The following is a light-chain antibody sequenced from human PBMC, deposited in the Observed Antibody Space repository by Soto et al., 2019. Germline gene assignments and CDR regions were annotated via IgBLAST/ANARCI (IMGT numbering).Light chain of an antibody. CDR2: EAS. V-gene: IGLV2-14*01. Sequence: QSVLTQPASVSGSPGQSITISCTGTSSDVGGYNYVSWYQQHPGKAPKLMIFEASNRPSGVSNRFSGSKSVITASLTISGLQAEDEADYYCSSYTSSITPYVFGTGTKVTVL. J-gene: IGLJ1*01. CDR3: SSYTSSITPYV. CDR1: SSDVGGYNY.